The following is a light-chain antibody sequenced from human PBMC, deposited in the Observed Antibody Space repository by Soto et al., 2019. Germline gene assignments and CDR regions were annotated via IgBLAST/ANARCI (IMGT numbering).Light chain of an antibody. V-gene: IGKV1-33*01. Sequence: DIQMTQSPSSLSASIGDRVTITCQASQDIANYLKWYQQKPGKAPTLLIFYASNLETGVPSRFSGSGSGTDFTFTINSLQSEDIATYYCQQFDNLPLTFGPGTKVDIK. J-gene: IGKJ3*01. CDR1: QDIANY. CDR2: YAS. CDR3: QQFDNLPLT.